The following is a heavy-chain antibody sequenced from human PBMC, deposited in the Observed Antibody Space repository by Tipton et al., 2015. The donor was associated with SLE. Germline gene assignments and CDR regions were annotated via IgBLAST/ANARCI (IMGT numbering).Heavy chain of an antibody. D-gene: IGHD4-11*01. CDR2: IKSMSDGGTA. CDR3: TTGRYSLHGGLDY. V-gene: IGHV3-15*05. J-gene: IGHJ4*02. CDR1: GFAFNTAW. Sequence: SLRLSCAASGFAFNTAWMTWVRQAPGKGLEWVGRIKSMSDGGTAGFAATVKGRIIMSRNDADNTMYLDLHSLTAEDTAVYYCTTGRYSLHGGLDYWGQGTLVTVSS.